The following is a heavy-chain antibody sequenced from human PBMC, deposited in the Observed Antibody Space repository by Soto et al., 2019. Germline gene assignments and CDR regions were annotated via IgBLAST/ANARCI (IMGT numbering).Heavy chain of an antibody. V-gene: IGHV6-1*01. Sequence: PSQTLSLTCAISGDSVSSNSAAWNWIRQSPSRGLEWLGRTYYRSKWYNDYAVSVKSRITINPDTSKNQFSLQLNSVTPEDTAVYYCARGGYSGYEVSYYYGMDVWGQGTTVTVSS. CDR2: TYYRSKWYN. CDR3: ARGGYSGYEVSYYYGMDV. CDR1: GDSVSSNSAA. D-gene: IGHD5-12*01. J-gene: IGHJ6*02.